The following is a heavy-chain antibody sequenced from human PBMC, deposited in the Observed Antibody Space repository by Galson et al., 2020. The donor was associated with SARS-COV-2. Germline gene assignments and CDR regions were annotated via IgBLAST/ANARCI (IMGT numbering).Heavy chain of an antibody. CDR1: GGSISTTSYF. D-gene: IGHD4-17*01. Sequence: SETLSLTCTVSGGSISTTSYFWRWIRQPPGKGLEWIGNIYYSGTTYYNPSLRSRITKSVNTSRNQFSLKLNSVTAADTAVYYCARRRGTVTMRLFELWGRGTLVTVSS. J-gene: IGHJ2*01. CDR3: ARRRGTVTMRLFEL. V-gene: IGHV4-39*01. CDR2: IYYSGTT.